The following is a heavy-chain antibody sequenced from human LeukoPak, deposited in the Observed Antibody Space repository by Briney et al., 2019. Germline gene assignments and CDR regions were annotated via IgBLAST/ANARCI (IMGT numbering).Heavy chain of an antibody. CDR3: AKDIGYSSSCVDY. J-gene: IGHJ4*02. CDR2: ISWNSGSI. V-gene: IGHV3-9*01. CDR1: GFTFDDYA. D-gene: IGHD6-13*01. Sequence: GGSLRLSCAASGFTFDDYAMHWVRQAPGKGLEWVSGISWNSGSIGYADSVKGRFTISRDNAKNSLYLQMNSLRAEDTALYYCAKDIGYSSSCVDYWGQGTLVTVSS.